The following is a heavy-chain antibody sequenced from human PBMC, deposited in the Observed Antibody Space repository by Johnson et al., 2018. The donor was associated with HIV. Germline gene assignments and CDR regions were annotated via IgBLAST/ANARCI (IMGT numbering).Heavy chain of an antibody. Sequence: QVQLVESGGGVVRPGGSLRLSCAASGFTFSSYAMHWVRQAPGKGLEWVAVISYDGSNKYYTDSVKGRCTITRDNSKNTLYLKMKRLRPEDTAVYYCARDGHSSTPRCAFDILGQGTMVTVSS. J-gene: IGHJ3*02. CDR3: ARDGHSSTPRCAFDI. V-gene: IGHV3-30*04. CDR2: ISYDGSNK. CDR1: GFTFSSYA. D-gene: IGHD6-13*01.